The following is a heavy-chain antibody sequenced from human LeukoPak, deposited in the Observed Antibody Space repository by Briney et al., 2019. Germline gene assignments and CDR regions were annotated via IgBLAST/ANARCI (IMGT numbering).Heavy chain of an antibody. CDR3: ARDLAPLLWFGEPREV. CDR2: IYSAGTT. J-gene: IGHJ6*04. D-gene: IGHD3-10*01. V-gene: IGHV3-53*01. Sequence: PRGSLRLSCAASGFTFSSYEMNWVRQAPGKGLEWVAVIYSAGTTYYADSVKGRFTISREKSTNTLYLQMNSLSAEDTAVYYCARDLAPLLWFGEPREVWGKGTTVTVSS. CDR1: GFTFSSYE.